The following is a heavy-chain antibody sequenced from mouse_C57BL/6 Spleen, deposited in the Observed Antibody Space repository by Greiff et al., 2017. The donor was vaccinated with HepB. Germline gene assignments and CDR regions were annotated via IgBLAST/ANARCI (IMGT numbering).Heavy chain of an antibody. D-gene: IGHD2-1*01. V-gene: IGHV1-42*01. CDR2: INPSTGGT. CDR3: ARGDLLGYFDV. J-gene: IGHJ1*03. Sequence: EVQLQQSGPELVKPGASVKIPCKASGYSFTGYYMNWVKQSPEKSLEWIGEINPSTGGTTYNQKFKAKATLTVDKSSSTAYMQLKSLTSEDSAVYYCARGDLLGYFDVWGTGTTVTVSS. CDR1: GYSFTGYY.